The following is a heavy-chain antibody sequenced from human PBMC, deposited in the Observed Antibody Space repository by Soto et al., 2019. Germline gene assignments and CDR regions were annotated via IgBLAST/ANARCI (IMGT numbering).Heavy chain of an antibody. CDR1: GYTFTDLD. J-gene: IGHJ4*02. D-gene: IGHD3-10*01. Sequence: ASVKVSCKASGYTFTDLDINWVRQTTEQGLEWMGWMRPNTGHSGLAQKFQGRLTLTRDTSINTAYMELSSLRSEDTAIYYCARGINAGVDYWGQGAPVTVSS. V-gene: IGHV1-8*02. CDR2: MRPNTGHS. CDR3: ARGINAGVDY.